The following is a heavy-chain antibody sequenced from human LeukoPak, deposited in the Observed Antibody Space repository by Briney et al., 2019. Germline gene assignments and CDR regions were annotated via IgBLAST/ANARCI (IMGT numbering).Heavy chain of an antibody. Sequence: GRSLRLSCAASGFTFDDYAMHWVRQASGKGLEWVGRIRSKANSYATAYAASVKGRFTISRDDSKNTAYLQMNSLKTEDTAVYYCTAFGGVNIDYWGQGTLVTVSS. D-gene: IGHD3-16*01. CDR1: GFTFDDYA. J-gene: IGHJ4*02. CDR3: TAFGGVNIDY. V-gene: IGHV3-73*01. CDR2: IRSKANSYAT.